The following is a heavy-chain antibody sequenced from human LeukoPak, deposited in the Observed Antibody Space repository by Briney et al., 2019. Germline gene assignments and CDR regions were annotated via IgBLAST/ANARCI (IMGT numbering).Heavy chain of an antibody. V-gene: IGHV3-30*04. D-gene: IGHD6-19*01. CDR3: AKAGSSGGMGY. Sequence: GGSLRLSCAASGFTFSSYAMHWVRQAPGKGLEWVAVISYDGSNKYYADSVKGRFTISRGNSKNTLYLQMNSLRAEDTAVYYCAKAGSSGGMGYWGQGTLVTVSS. CDR1: GFTFSSYA. CDR2: ISYDGSNK. J-gene: IGHJ4*02.